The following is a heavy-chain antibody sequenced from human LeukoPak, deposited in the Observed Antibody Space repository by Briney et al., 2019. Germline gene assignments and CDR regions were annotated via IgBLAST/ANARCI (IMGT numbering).Heavy chain of an antibody. D-gene: IGHD6-13*01. CDR3: ARDPREEYSSSWPGWFGP. J-gene: IGHJ5*02. CDR1: GFTFSRYY. Sequence: QSGGSLRLSCAASGFTFSRYYMHWVRQAPGKGLVWVSRINGVGTDRIYADSVKGRFTISRDNAKKSLYLQMNSLRAEDTAVYYCARDPREEYSSSWPGWFGPWGQGTLVTVSS. V-gene: IGHV3-74*01. CDR2: INGVGTDR.